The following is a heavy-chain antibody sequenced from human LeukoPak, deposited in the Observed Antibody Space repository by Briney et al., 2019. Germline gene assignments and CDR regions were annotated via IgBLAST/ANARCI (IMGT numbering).Heavy chain of an antibody. J-gene: IGHJ4*02. D-gene: IGHD2-15*01. Sequence: GGSLRLSCAASGFTFSSYAISWVRQAPGKGLERVSTISSSGGYTFYTDSVKGRFTISRDNSRNTVFLQMNSLRAEDTAIYYCAKVEGIRCSGGSCYSSYFDYWGQGTLVTVSS. CDR3: AKVEGIRCSGGSCYSSYFDY. CDR2: ISSSGGYT. V-gene: IGHV3-23*01. CDR1: GFTFSSYA.